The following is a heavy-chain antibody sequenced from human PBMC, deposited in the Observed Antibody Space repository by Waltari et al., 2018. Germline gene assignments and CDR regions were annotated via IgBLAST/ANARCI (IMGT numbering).Heavy chain of an antibody. Sequence: QVQLQESGPGLVKPSGTLSLTCAVSGGSISSSNWWSWVRQPPGKGLEWIGEIYHGGSTNDNPSLKSRVTISVDKSKNQFSLKLSSVTAADTAVYYCARDTTVVTASPGYNYWGQGTLVTVSS. V-gene: IGHV4-4*02. CDR1: GGSISSSNW. CDR2: IYHGGST. CDR3: ARDTTVVTASPGYNY. J-gene: IGHJ4*02. D-gene: IGHD2-21*02.